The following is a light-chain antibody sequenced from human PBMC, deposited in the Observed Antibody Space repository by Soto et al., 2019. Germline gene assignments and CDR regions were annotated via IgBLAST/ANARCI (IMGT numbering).Light chain of an antibody. J-gene: IGKJ3*01. CDR3: QQQYGSSPL. Sequence: EIQLTQSPSFLSASVVDRVTITCRASQGISTYLAWYQQKLGKAPKLLIYDASTLPSGVPSRFSGSRSGTEFTLTISSLQPEDFATYYCQQQYGSSPLFGPGTKVDIK. CDR1: QGISTY. V-gene: IGKV1-9*01. CDR2: DAS.